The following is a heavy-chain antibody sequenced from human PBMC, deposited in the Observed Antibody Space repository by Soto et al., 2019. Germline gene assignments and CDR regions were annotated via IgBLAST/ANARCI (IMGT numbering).Heavy chain of an antibody. Sequence: SETLSLTCSVSGGSISTVGHYWTWIRQPPGKGLEWIGSIYHTGSTYYSKSLRSRLTISIDTSKSQFSLRLSSVTAADTAVYYCARATGTLRSRNCDYWGQGSLVTVSS. D-gene: IGHD3-9*01. J-gene: IGHJ4*02. CDR1: GGSISTVGHY. V-gene: IGHV4-31*03. CDR2: IYHTGST. CDR3: ARATGTLRSRNCDY.